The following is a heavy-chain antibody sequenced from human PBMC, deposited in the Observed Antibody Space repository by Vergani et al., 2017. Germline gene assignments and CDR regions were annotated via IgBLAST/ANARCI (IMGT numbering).Heavy chain of an antibody. D-gene: IGHD6-13*01. CDR2: INPNSGGT. J-gene: IGHJ6*02. CDR1: GSTFTGYY. CDR3: ARGYSSSSHRYGMDV. V-gene: IGHV1-2*04. Sequence: QVQLVQSGAEVKKPGASVKVSCKASGSTFTGYYMHWVRQAPGQGLEWMGWINPNSGGTNYAQKFQGWVTMTRDTSIRTAYMVRSRLRSDDTAVYYCARGYSSSSHRYGMDVWGQGTTVTVSS.